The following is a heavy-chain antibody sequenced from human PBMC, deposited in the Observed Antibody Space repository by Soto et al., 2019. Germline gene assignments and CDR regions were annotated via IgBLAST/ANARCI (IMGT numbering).Heavy chain of an antibody. CDR2: IYYSGST. Sequence: PSETLSLTCAVYGGSFSGYYWSWIRQPPGKGLEWIGYIYYSGSTYYNPSLKSRVTISVDTSKNQFSLKLSSVTAADTAVYYCARDSASVTTLRYYYYGMDVWGQGTTVTVSS. V-gene: IGHV4-30-4*01. CDR3: ARDSASVTTLRYYYYGMDV. J-gene: IGHJ6*01. D-gene: IGHD4-17*01. CDR1: GGSFSGYY.